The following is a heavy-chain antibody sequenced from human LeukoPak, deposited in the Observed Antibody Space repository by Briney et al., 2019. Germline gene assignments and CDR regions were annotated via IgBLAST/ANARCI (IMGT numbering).Heavy chain of an antibody. V-gene: IGHV4-39*07. J-gene: IGHJ4*02. CDR1: GGSISSSSYY. CDR3: ARDRIGSSAGTFDY. D-gene: IGHD6-6*01. Sequence: SETLSLACTVSGGSISSSSYYWGWIRQPPGKGLEWIGSIYYSGSTYYNPSLKSRVTISVDTSKNQFSLKLSSVTAADTAVYYCARDRIGSSAGTFDYWGQGTLVTVSS. CDR2: IYYSGST.